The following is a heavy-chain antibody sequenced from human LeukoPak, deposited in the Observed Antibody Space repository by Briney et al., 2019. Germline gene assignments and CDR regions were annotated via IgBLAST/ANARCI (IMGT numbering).Heavy chain of an antibody. Sequence: PSEILSLTCTVSGGSISSSSYYWGWIRQPPGKGLEWIGSIYYSGSTNYNPSLKSRVTISVDTSKNQFSLKLSSVTAADTAVYYCARTYSSGWYGEYYYYMDVWGKGTTVTISS. V-gene: IGHV4-39*07. CDR1: GGSISSSSYY. D-gene: IGHD6-19*01. CDR3: ARTYSSGWYGEYYYYMDV. J-gene: IGHJ6*03. CDR2: IYYSGST.